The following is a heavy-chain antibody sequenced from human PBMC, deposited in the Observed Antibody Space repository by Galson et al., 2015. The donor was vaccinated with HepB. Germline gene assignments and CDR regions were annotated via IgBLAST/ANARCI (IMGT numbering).Heavy chain of an antibody. CDR2: MFYDGNNE. V-gene: IGHV3-30*02. CDR1: GFSFSTYA. J-gene: IGHJ4*02. Sequence: SLRLSCAASGFSFSTYAMHWVRQAPGKGLEWVACMFYDGNNEQYADSVKGRFTISRDNSKNTLFLQMNNLRPEDTAIYYCAKDFWMAAAIPHSDHWGQGTLVIVSS. CDR3: AKDFWMAAAIPHSDH. D-gene: IGHD3-3*01.